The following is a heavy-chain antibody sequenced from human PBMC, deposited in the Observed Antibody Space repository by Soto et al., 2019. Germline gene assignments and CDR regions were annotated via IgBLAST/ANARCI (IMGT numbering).Heavy chain of an antibody. J-gene: IGHJ4*02. CDR2: INAGNGNT. CDR3: ARAGQYCTNGVCYTGFDY. CDR1: GYTFTSYA. D-gene: IGHD2-8*01. Sequence: QVQLVQSGAEVKKPGASVKVSCKASGYTFTSYAMHWVRQAPGQRLEWMGWINAGNGNTKYSQKFQGRVTITRDTSASTAYMELSSLSSEDTSVYYCARAGQYCTNGVCYTGFDYWGQGTLVTVSS. V-gene: IGHV1-3*01.